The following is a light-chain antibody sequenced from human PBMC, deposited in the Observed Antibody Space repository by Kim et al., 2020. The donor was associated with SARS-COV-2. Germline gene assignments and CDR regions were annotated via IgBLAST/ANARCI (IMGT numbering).Light chain of an antibody. CDR2: EDN. Sequence: GKTVTISCTRSSGSITSNCVQWYQQRPGSAPTTVMYEDNQRPSGVPDRFSGSIDRSSNSVSLTISGLKTEDEADYYCQSYDSSSQVFGGGTQLTVL. V-gene: IGLV6-57*03. CDR1: SGSITSNC. CDR3: QSYDSSSQV. J-gene: IGLJ2*01.